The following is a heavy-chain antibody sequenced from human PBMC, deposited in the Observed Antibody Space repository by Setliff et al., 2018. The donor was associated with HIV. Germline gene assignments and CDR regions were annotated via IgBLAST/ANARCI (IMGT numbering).Heavy chain of an antibody. CDR1: GYIFLNYD. CDR3: ARAPFYSGYDSHDSSGYYLDAFDI. D-gene: IGHD3-22*01. Sequence: ASVKVSCKASGYIFLNYDITWVRQAPGQGLEWMGWISPDNGNTNYAQKIEGRVILTTDKSTNTVEMELRSLRSDDTAVYYCARAPFYSGYDSHDSSGYYLDAFDIWGPGTMVTVSS. CDR2: ISPDNGNT. V-gene: IGHV1-18*04. J-gene: IGHJ3*02.